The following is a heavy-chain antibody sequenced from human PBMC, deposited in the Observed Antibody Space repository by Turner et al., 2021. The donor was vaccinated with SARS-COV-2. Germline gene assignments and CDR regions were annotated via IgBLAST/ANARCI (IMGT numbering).Heavy chain of an antibody. CDR3: ARGIKGVLMSGSYYYYGMDV. CDR1: GGSFSGYY. D-gene: IGHD1-26*01. V-gene: IGHV4-34*01. CDR2: INQSGST. J-gene: IGHJ6*02. Sequence: QVQLQQWGAGLLKPSETLSLTCAVYGGSFSGYYWSWNRQPPGKGLEWIGEINQSGSTNYNQSLKSRVTISVDTSKNQFSLKLSSVTAADTAVYYCARGIKGVLMSGSYYYYGMDVWGQGTTVTVSS.